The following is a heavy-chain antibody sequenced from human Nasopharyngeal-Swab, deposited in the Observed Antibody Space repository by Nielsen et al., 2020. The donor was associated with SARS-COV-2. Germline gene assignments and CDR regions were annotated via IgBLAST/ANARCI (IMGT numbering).Heavy chain of an antibody. J-gene: IGHJ4*02. CDR1: GGTFSSYA. CDR2: IIPIFGTA. D-gene: IGHD3-16*02. Sequence: LVKVSCKASGGTFSSYAISWVRQAPGQGLEWMGGIIPIFGTANYAQKFQGRVTITADESTSTAYMELSSLRSEDTAVYYCARVPRRGVIAYFDYWGQGTLVTVSS. CDR3: ARVPRRGVIAYFDY. V-gene: IGHV1-69*13.